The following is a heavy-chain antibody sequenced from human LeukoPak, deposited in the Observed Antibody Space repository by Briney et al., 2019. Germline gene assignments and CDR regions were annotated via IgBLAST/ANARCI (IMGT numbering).Heavy chain of an antibody. CDR2: ISGSGGST. CDR1: GFTFSSYA. D-gene: IGHD5-18*01. J-gene: IGHJ3*02. Sequence: PGGSLRLSCAASGFTFSSYAMSWVRQAPGKGLEWVSAISGSGGSTYYADSVKGRFTISRDNSKNTLYLQMNSLRAEDTAVYYCAKDQMDTAVANDAFEICGQGTMVTVSS. V-gene: IGHV3-23*01. CDR3: AKDQMDTAVANDAFEI.